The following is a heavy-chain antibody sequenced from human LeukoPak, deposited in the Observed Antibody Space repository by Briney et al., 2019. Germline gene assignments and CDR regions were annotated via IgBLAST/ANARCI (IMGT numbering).Heavy chain of an antibody. CDR1: GYTFTSYY. Sequence: ASVKVSCKASGYTFTSYYMHWVRQAPGQGLEWMGIINPSGGSTSYAQKFEGIVTMTRDTSTSTVYMELSSLTYEDTAVYYCASGDYYDSSGYYGNEYFQHWGQGTLVTVSS. V-gene: IGHV1-46*01. CDR3: ASGDYYDSSGYYGNEYFQH. D-gene: IGHD3-22*01. CDR2: INPSGGST. J-gene: IGHJ1*01.